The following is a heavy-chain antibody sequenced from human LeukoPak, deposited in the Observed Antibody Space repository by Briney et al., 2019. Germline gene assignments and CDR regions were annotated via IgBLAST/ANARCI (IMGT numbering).Heavy chain of an antibody. Sequence: GGSLRLSCAASGFTFSSYAMSWVRQAPGKGLEWVSAISGSGGSTYYADSVKGRFTISRDISKNTLYLQMNSLRAEDTAVYYCATVFSSSNEFFDYWGQGALVTVSS. CDR2: ISGSGGST. V-gene: IGHV3-23*01. D-gene: IGHD2-2*01. J-gene: IGHJ4*02. CDR1: GFTFSSYA. CDR3: ATVFSSSNEFFDY.